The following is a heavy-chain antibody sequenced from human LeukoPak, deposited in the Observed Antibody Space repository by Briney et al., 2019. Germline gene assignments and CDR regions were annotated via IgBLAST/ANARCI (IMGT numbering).Heavy chain of an antibody. J-gene: IGHJ6*03. CDR3: ARDKYYYDSSGYSYYYYYMDV. V-gene: IGHV3-7*01. Sequence: SGGSLRLSCAASGFTFSSYWMSWVRQAPGKGLEWVANIKQDGSEKYYVDSVKGRFTISRDNAKNSLYLQMNSLRAEDTAVYYCARDKYYYDSSGYSYYYYYMDVWGKGTTVTVSS. D-gene: IGHD3-22*01. CDR2: IKQDGSEK. CDR1: GFTFSSYW.